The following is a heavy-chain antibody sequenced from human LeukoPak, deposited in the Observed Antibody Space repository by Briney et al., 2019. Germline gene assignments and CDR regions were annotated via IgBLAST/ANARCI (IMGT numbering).Heavy chain of an antibody. CDR2: ISGSTI. J-gene: IGHJ6*04. V-gene: IGHV3-69-1*02. D-gene: IGHD3-10*02. CDR1: GFTFSNYA. Sequence: NTGGSLRLSCAASGFTFSNYAMSWVRQAPGKGLEWVSSISGSTIYYADSVKGRFTISRDNAKNSLYLQMNSLRAEDTAVYYCAELGITMIGGVWGKGTTVTISS. CDR3: AELGITMIGGV.